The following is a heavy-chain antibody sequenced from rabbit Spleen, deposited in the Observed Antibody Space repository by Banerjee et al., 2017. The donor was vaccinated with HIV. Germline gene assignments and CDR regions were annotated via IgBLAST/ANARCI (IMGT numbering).Heavy chain of an antibody. V-gene: IGHV1S45*01. CDR1: GVSLNDKDV. Sequence: EQLEESGGGLVKPEGSLTLTCKASGVSLNDKDVMCWVRQAPGKGLEWISCINIVTGKSVYATWAKGRFTISKTSSTTVTLQMTSLTAADTATYFCARETSSGWGVVSSYFNLWGPGTLVTVS. D-gene: IGHD4-1*01. J-gene: IGHJ4*01. CDR2: INIVTGKS. CDR3: ARETSSGWGVVSSYFNL.